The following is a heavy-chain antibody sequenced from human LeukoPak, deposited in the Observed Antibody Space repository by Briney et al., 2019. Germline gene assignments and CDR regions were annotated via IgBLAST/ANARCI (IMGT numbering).Heavy chain of an antibody. CDR1: GFTFSSYS. CDR3: ARDRVVDYGGATPFDY. D-gene: IGHD1-26*01. CDR2: ISSSSSYI. J-gene: IGHJ4*02. Sequence: GGSLRLSCAASGFTFSSYSMNWVRQAPGKGPEWVSSISSSSSYIYYADSVKGRFTISRDNAKNSLYLQMNSLRAEDTAVYYCARDRVVDYGGATPFDYWGQGTLVTVSS. V-gene: IGHV3-21*01.